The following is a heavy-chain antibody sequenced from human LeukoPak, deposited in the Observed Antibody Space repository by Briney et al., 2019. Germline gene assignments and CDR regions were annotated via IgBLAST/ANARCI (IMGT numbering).Heavy chain of an antibody. D-gene: IGHD6-19*01. CDR2: IIPIFGTA. J-gene: IGHJ4*02. V-gene: IGHV1-69*05. CDR3: ARESDTALAGTGGFGY. CDR1: GGTFSSYA. Sequence: SVKVSCKASGGTFSSYAISWVRQAPGQGLEWMGGIIPIFGTANYAQKFQGRVTITTDESTSTAYMELSSLRSEDTAVYYCARESDTALAGTGGFGYWGQGTLVTVSS.